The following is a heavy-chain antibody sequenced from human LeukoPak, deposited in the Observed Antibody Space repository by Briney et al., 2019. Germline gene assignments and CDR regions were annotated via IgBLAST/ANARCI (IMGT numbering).Heavy chain of an antibody. J-gene: IGHJ4*02. V-gene: IGHV3-73*01. CDR2: IRSKANSYAT. D-gene: IGHD2-2*01. Sequence: GGSLRLSCAASGFTFSGSAMHWVRQASGKGLEWVGRIRSKANSYATAYAASVKGRFTISRDDSKNTAYLQMNSLKAEDTAVYYCTVPLLAMFDYWGQGTLVTVSS. CDR1: GFTFSGSA. CDR3: TVPLLAMFDY.